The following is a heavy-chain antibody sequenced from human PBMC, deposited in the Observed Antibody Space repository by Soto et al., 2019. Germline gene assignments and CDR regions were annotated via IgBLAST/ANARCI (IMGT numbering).Heavy chain of an antibody. J-gene: IGHJ3*02. CDR2: FDPEDGET. V-gene: IGHV1-24*01. Sequence: ASVKVSCKVSGYTLTELSMHWVRQAPGKGLEWMGGFDPEDGETIYAQKFQGRVTMTEDTSTDTAYMELSSLRSEDTAVYYCATDWGPRQWLDAFDIWGQGTMVTVSS. CDR3: ATDWGPRQWLDAFDI. CDR1: GYTLTELS. D-gene: IGHD6-19*01.